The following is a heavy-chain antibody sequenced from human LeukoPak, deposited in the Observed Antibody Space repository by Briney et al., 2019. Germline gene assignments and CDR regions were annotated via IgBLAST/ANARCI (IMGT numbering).Heavy chain of an antibody. CDR2: TYYRSKWYN. J-gene: IGHJ4*02. D-gene: IGHD2-15*01. Sequence: SQTLSLTCVISGDTVSSNNAAWNWVRQSPSRGLEWLGRTYYRSKWYNDYAVSVKSRITINPDTSKNQFSLQLNSVTPEDTAVYYCARDRGGSTLYYFDYWGQGTLVTVSS. CDR1: GDTVSSNNAA. CDR3: ARDRGGSTLYYFDY. V-gene: IGHV6-1*01.